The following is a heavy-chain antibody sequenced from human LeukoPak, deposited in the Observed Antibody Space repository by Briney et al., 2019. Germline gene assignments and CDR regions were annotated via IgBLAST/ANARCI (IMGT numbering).Heavy chain of an antibody. V-gene: IGHV3-64D*09. CDR2: ITNSGGTT. D-gene: IGHD3-9*01. CDR1: GFPFSSFA. CDR3: VKDLYDILTGPGDD. Sequence: QPGGSLRLSCSASGFPFSSFALHWVRQAPGKGLDYVSGITNSGGTTNYADSVKGRFTISRDDSKNTLYLQMSSLRVEDTAVYYCVKDLYDILTGPGDDWGQGTLVTVSS. J-gene: IGHJ4*02.